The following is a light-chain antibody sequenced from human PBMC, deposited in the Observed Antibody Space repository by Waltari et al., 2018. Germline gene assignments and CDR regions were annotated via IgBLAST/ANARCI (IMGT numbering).Light chain of an antibody. V-gene: IGLV2-14*03. J-gene: IGLJ3*02. CDR3: SSYIRISASWV. Sequence: QSALTQPVSVSGSPGQSITISCTGTSSDVGGFNYVSLYQHHPGKAPKLMIYDVTKRPSGVSNSFSGSGSGNTASLTISGLQSEDEAYYYCSSYIRISASWVFGGGTKLTVL. CDR2: DVT. CDR1: SSDVGGFNY.